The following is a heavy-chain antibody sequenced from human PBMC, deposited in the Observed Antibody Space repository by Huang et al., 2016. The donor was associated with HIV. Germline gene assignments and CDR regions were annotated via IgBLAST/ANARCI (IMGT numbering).Heavy chain of an antibody. V-gene: IGHV3-30-3*01. CDR3: ARHRAVAGSDY. CDR1: GFTFSSYA. Sequence: QVQLVESGGGVVQPGRSLRLSCAASGFTFSSYAMHWVRQAPGKGLEGVEVISYDGTTKYYADSVKDRFTISRDNSKNSLYLQMNSLRTEDAAMYYCARHRAVAGSDYWGQGTLVTVSS. D-gene: IGHD6-19*01. CDR2: ISYDGTTK. J-gene: IGHJ4*02.